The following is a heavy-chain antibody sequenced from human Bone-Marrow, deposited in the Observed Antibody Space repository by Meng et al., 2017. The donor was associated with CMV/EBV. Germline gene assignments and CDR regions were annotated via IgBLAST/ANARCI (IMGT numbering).Heavy chain of an antibody. CDR2: IIPILGIA. CDR3: ARDRYCSSTSCYFLYYYGMDV. J-gene: IGHJ6*02. CDR1: GGTFSSYT. D-gene: IGHD2-2*01. Sequence: SVKVSCKASGGTFSSYTISWVRQAPGQGLEWMGRIIPILGIANYAQKFQGRVTITADKSTSTAYMELSSLRSEDTAVYYCARDRYCSSTSCYFLYYYGMDVWGQGTTDTVSS. V-gene: IGHV1-69*04.